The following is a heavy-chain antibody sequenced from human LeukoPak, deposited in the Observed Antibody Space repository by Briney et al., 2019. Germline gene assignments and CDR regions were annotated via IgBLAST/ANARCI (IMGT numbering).Heavy chain of an antibody. D-gene: IGHD5-18*01. J-gene: IGHJ4*02. Sequence: SETLSLTCTVSGGSISSSSYCWGWLRQPPGTGLEWIGSVCCSGSTYYNPSLKSRVTISVDTSKNQFSLRLSSVTAADTAVYYCARQYSGDSRSPFFDYWGQGTLVTVSS. V-gene: IGHV4-39*01. CDR2: VCCSGST. CDR1: GGSISSSSYC. CDR3: ARQYSGDSRSPFFDY.